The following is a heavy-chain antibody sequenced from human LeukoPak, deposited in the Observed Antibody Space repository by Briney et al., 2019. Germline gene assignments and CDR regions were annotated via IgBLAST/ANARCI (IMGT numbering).Heavy chain of an antibody. J-gene: IGHJ4*02. Sequence: SETLSLTCTVSGGSISSYYWSWIRQPPGKGLEWIGYIYYSGSTNYNPSLQSRVTISVDTSKNQFSLKLSSATAADTAVYYCARVSYAKDFDYWGRGTLVTVSS. D-gene: IGHD1-26*01. CDR1: GGSISSYY. CDR2: IYYSGST. V-gene: IGHV4-59*01. CDR3: ARVSYAKDFDY.